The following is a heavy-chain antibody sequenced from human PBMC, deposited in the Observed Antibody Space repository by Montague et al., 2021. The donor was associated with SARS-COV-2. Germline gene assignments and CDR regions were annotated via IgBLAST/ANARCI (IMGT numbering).Heavy chain of an antibody. CDR2: IKHDGSEK. J-gene: IGHJ6*02. CDR3: ARGSTGWYAIFGHYGMDV. CDR1: RFTFIDFW. V-gene: IGHV3-7*01. D-gene: IGHD6-19*01. Sequence: SLRLSCAASRFTFIDFWMNWVRQAPGKGLEWVADIKHDGSEKSYVGSVKGRFTISRDNAKNSLYLQMNSLRAEDTAVYYCARGSTGWYAIFGHYGMDVWGQGTTVTVSS.